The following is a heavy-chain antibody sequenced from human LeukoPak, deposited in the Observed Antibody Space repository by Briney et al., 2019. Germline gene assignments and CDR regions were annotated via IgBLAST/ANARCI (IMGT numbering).Heavy chain of an antibody. CDR3: AKDMSLIAADYYFDY. V-gene: IGHV3-64*01. CDR2: ISSNGGST. Sequence: GGSLGLSCAASGFTFSSYAMHWVRQAPGKGLEYVSAISSNGGSTYYANSVKGRFTISRDNSKNTLYLQMGSLRAEDMAVYFCAKDMSLIAADYYFDYWGQGTLVTVSS. CDR1: GFTFSSYA. D-gene: IGHD6-13*01. J-gene: IGHJ4*02.